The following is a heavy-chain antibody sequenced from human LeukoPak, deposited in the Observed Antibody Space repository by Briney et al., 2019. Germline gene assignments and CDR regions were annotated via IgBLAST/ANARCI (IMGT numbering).Heavy chain of an antibody. Sequence: PGGSLRLSCAASGFAVSGRYMSWVRQAPGIGLEWVSVIYTDGSTYYGDSVKGRFTISRDISQNTVYLQMNSLRAEDTAVYYCTRDRSNSGTRDAFDIWGQGTMVSVSS. D-gene: IGHD1-26*01. CDR2: IYTDGST. CDR1: GFAVSGRY. CDR3: TRDRSNSGTRDAFDI. J-gene: IGHJ3*02. V-gene: IGHV3-53*01.